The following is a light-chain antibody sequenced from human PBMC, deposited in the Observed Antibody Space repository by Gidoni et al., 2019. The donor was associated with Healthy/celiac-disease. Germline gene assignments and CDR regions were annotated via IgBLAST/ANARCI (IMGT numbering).Light chain of an antibody. J-gene: IGKJ2*01. Sequence: DIQMTQSPSSLSASVGDRVTITCQASQDISNYLNWYQQKPGKDPKLLIYDASNLETGVPSRFSGSGSGTDFTFTISSLQPEDIATYYCQQYDNLPRYTFGQGTELEIK. CDR1: QDISNY. CDR2: DAS. CDR3: QQYDNLPRYT. V-gene: IGKV1-33*01.